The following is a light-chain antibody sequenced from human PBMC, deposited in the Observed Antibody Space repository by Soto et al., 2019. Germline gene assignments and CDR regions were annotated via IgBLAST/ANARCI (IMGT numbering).Light chain of an antibody. CDR2: EGT. CDR3: CSYAGSSFYV. Sequence: QSVLTQPASVSGSPGQSITISCNGTSSDVGNYNLVSWYQQHPGKAPKLMIYEGTKRPSGVSNRFSGSKSGNTASLTISGLQAEDEADYYCCSYAGSSFYVVGTGTKVTVL. CDR1: SSDVGNYNL. V-gene: IGLV2-23*01. J-gene: IGLJ1*01.